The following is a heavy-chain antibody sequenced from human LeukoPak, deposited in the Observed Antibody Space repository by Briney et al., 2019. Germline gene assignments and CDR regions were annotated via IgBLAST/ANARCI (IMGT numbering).Heavy chain of an antibody. Sequence: GASVKVSCKASGYTFTSYGISWVRQAPGQGLEWMGWINPNSGGTNYAQKFQGRVTMTRDTSISTAYMELSRLRSDDTAVYYCARVYDYVWGSYRDWGQGTLVTVSS. J-gene: IGHJ4*02. V-gene: IGHV1-2*02. CDR3: ARVYDYVWGSYRD. CDR1: GYTFTSYG. D-gene: IGHD3-16*02. CDR2: INPNSGGT.